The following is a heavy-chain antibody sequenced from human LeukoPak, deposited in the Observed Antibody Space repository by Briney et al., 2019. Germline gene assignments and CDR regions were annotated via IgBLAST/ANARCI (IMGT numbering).Heavy chain of an antibody. CDR1: GFTFSSYG. J-gene: IGHJ3*01. Sequence: GRSLRLSCAASGFTFSSYGMHWVRQAPGKGLEWVAVISYDGSNKYYADSVKGRFTISRDNSKNTLYLQMNSLRAEDTAVYYCAKESALTNAFDLWGQGTMVTVSS. CDR2: ISYDGSNK. V-gene: IGHV3-30*18. D-gene: IGHD1-14*01. CDR3: AKESALTNAFDL.